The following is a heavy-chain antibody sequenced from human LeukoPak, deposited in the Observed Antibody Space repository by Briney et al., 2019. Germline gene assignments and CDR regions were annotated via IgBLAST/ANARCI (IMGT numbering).Heavy chain of an antibody. CDR3: ARAIVGTTRKVDY. CDR1: GFTFSSYE. V-gene: IGHV3-48*03. J-gene: IGHJ4*02. CDR2: ISSSGSTR. D-gene: IGHD1-26*01. Sequence: PGGSLRLSCAASGFTFSSYEMNWVRQAPGKGLEWVSHISSSGSTRYYADSVKGRFTISRDNAKNSLHLQMNSLRAEDTAVYYCARAIVGTTRKVDYWGQGTLVTVFS.